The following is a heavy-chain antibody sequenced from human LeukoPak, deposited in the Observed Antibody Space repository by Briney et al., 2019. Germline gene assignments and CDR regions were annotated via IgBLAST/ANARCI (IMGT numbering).Heavy chain of an antibody. D-gene: IGHD4-23*01. CDR1: GGSISSSSYY. Sequence: PSETLSLTCTVSGGSISSSSYYWGWIRQPPGKGLEWIGRIYTSGSTNYNPSLKSRVAISVDTSKNQFSLKLSSVTAADTAVYYCARDARDGGNSDYFDYWGQGTLVTVSS. CDR3: ARDARDGGNSDYFDY. CDR2: IYTSGST. J-gene: IGHJ4*02. V-gene: IGHV4-61*02.